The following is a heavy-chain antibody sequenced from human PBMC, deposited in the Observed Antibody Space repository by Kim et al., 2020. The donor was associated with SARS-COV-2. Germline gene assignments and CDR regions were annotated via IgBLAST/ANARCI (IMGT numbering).Heavy chain of an antibody. J-gene: IGHJ6*02. CDR3: ARVFTDYYFGMDV. Sequence: GGSLRLSCAASGFTFSTYTMNWVRQAPGKGLEWVSSISSSSDYIHYADSVKGRLTISRDNAKNSLYLQMNSLRAEDTAVYYCARVFTDYYFGMDVWGQGTTVTASS. CDR2: ISSSSDYI. D-gene: IGHD2-21*01. V-gene: IGHV3-21*01. CDR1: GFTFSTYT.